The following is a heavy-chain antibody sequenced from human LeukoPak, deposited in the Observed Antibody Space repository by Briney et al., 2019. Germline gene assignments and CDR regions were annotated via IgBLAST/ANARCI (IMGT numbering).Heavy chain of an antibody. Sequence: GGSLRLSCSASGFTFSGSAMHWVRQASGKGLEWVSSISSSSSYIYYADSVKGRFTISRDNAKNSLYLQMNSLRAEDTAVYYCCTTNWFDPWGQGTLVTVSS. CDR2: ISSSSSYI. CDR3: CTTNWFDP. V-gene: IGHV3-21*01. J-gene: IGHJ5*02. CDR1: GFTFSGSA. D-gene: IGHD1-26*01.